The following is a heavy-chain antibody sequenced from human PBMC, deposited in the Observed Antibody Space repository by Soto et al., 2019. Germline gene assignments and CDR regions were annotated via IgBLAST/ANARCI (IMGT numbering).Heavy chain of an antibody. Sequence: EASVKVSCKASGYTFTSHAMHWVRQAPGQRLEWMGWVNAGNGNTKYSQKFQGRVTITRDTSASTAYMELSSLRSEDTAVYYCARDLDYYDSSGYFNWGQGTLVTVSS. J-gene: IGHJ4*02. CDR2: VNAGNGNT. CDR3: ARDLDYYDSSGYFN. D-gene: IGHD3-22*01. CDR1: GYTFTSHA. V-gene: IGHV1-3*01.